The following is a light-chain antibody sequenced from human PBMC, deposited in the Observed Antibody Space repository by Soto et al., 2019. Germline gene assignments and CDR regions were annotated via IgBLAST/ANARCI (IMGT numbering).Light chain of an antibody. CDR2: DVN. V-gene: IGLV2-14*03. CDR3: SSYTSSTTPLV. Sequence: QSALTQPASVSGSPGQSITISCTGTSSDVGGFNYVSWYQQHPGKAPKLMIYDVNDRPSGVSNRFSGSKSVNTASLTISGLQAEDEAEYYCSSYTSSTTPLVFGAGTKLTVL. J-gene: IGLJ1*01. CDR1: SSDVGGFNY.